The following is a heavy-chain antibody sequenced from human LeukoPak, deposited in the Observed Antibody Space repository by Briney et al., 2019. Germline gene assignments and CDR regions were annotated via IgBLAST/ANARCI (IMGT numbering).Heavy chain of an antibody. Sequence: SETLSLTCTVSGDSISGGNYYWGWIRQPPGKGLEWIGSMHYSGTTYYRPSLKSRVTITVDTSMNQLSLGLSSVTAADTARYYCARHSRGHSSTWYFFDFWGQGTLVTVSS. D-gene: IGHD6-13*01. V-gene: IGHV4-39*01. CDR3: ARHSRGHSSTWYFFDF. J-gene: IGHJ4*02. CDR1: GDSISGGNYY. CDR2: MHYSGTT.